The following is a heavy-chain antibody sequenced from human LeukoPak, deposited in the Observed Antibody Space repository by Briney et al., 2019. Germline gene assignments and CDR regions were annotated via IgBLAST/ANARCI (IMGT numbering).Heavy chain of an antibody. D-gene: IGHD2-15*01. CDR1: GFTFSRHG. Sequence: GGSLRLSCAASGFTFSRHGMNWVRQAPGKGLEWISYISGSGEAIFYADSVQGRFTISRDNAKNSIYLQMNTLRAEDTAVYYCARTYGSGSLDYGGQGTLVTVSS. CDR3: ARTYGSGSLDY. CDR2: ISGSGEAI. V-gene: IGHV3-48*01. J-gene: IGHJ4*02.